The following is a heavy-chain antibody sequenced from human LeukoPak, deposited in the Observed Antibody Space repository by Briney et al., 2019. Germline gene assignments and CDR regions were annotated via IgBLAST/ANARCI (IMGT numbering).Heavy chain of an antibody. Sequence: SGGSLRLSCAASGFPLRSYAMSWVRQAPGKGLEWASTIGGSGGSTYYADSLKGRFTISRDISKNTLYLQINSLRVEDTAVFYCARASGWTDFDYWGQGTQVTVSS. D-gene: IGHD6-19*01. CDR2: IGGSGGST. CDR3: ARASGWTDFDY. J-gene: IGHJ4*02. V-gene: IGHV3-23*01. CDR1: GFPLRSYA.